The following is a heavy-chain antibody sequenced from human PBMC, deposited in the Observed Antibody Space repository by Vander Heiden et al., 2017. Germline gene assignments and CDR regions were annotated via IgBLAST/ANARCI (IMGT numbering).Heavy chain of an antibody. CDR2: INTDGSST. D-gene: IGHD3-22*01. CDR1: GFTFTSYW. CDR3: VRDMYDSSGYYEALDAY. Sequence: EVQLVESGGGLVQRGESLRLSCAASGFTFTSYWMHWVRQAPGKGLVCVSRINTDGSSTTYADSVKGRFTISRDNAKNTLYLQMNSLRAEDTAVYYCVRDMYDSSGYYEALDAYWGQGTLVTVSS. V-gene: IGHV3-74*03. J-gene: IGHJ4*02.